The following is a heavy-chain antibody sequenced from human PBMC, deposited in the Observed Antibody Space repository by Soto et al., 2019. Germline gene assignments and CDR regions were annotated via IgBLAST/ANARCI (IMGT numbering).Heavy chain of an antibody. D-gene: IGHD6-6*01. J-gene: IGHJ5*02. CDR1: GGSISSYY. CDR2: IYYSGST. V-gene: IGHV4-59*08. CDR3: ARHITVGIKSHLEYSSSVVGFDP. Sequence: QVQLQESGPGLVKPSETLSLTCTVSGGSISSYYWSWIRQPPGKGLEWIGYIYYSGSTNYNPSLKSRVTISVDTSKNQFSLKLSSVTAADTAVYYCARHITVGIKSHLEYSSSVVGFDPWGQGTLVTVSS.